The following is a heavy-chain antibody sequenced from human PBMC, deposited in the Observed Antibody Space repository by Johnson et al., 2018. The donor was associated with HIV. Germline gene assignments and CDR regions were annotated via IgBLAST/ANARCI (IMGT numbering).Heavy chain of an antibody. V-gene: IGHV3-30-3*02. J-gene: IGHJ3*02. CDR3: AKYRMAGPGATSRIEI. CDR2: ISYDGSNK. CDR1: GFTFSSYA. D-gene: IGHD6-13*01. Sequence: QMQLVESGGGVVQPGRSLRLSCAASGFTFSSYAMHWVRQAPGKGLEWVAVISYDGSNKYYADSVKGRFTISRDNSKNTLFLQMNSLSAEDTALYFCAKYRMAGPGATSRIEIWGQGTVVTVSS.